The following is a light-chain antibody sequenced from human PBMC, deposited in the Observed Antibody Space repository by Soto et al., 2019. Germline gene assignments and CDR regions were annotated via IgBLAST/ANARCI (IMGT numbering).Light chain of an antibody. CDR1: QSVSRY. Sequence: EIVLTQSPVTLSLSPGERATLSCRASQSVSRYLAWYQQKPGQAPRLLVYDASNRATGIPARFSGSGSGTDFTLTISSLEPEDFAVYYCQQRYIGLTFGGGNKVEMK. CDR2: DAS. J-gene: IGKJ4*01. V-gene: IGKV3-11*01. CDR3: QQRYIGLT.